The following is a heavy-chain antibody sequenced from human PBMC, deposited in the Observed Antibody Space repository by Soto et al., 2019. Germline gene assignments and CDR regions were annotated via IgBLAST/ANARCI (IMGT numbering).Heavy chain of an antibody. CDR3: AKVNLISFCWCCRGYRYFMDF. D-gene: IGHD3-9*01. J-gene: IGHJ6*03. V-gene: IGHV3-9*01. Sequence: GGSLRLSCAASGFTFDDYAMHWGRQAPWKGLEWVSGISWNSGSIGYADSVKGRFTISRDNAKNSLYLQMNSLRAEDTALYYCAKVNLISFCWCCRGYRYFMDFWGKGT. CDR2: ISWNSGSI. CDR1: GFTFDDYA.